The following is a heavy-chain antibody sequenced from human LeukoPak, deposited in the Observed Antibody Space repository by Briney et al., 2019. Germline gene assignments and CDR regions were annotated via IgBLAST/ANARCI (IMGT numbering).Heavy chain of an antibody. Sequence: GESLKISCKGSGYSFTSYWIGWVRQMPGKGLEWMGIIYPGDSDTRYSPPFQGQVTISADKSISTAYLQWSSLKASDTAMYYCARLEDIVVVPAADNWFDPWGQGTLVTVSS. CDR3: ARLEDIVVVPAADNWFDP. CDR1: GYSFTSYW. J-gene: IGHJ5*02. D-gene: IGHD2-2*01. CDR2: IYPGDSDT. V-gene: IGHV5-51*01.